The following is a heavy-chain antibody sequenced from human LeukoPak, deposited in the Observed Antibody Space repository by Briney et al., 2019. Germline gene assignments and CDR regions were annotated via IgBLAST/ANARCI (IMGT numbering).Heavy chain of an antibody. D-gene: IGHD3-22*01. CDR3: ARGYYYDSSGYFAY. Sequence: SVKVSCKASGGTFSSYAISWVRQAPGQGLEWMGGIIPIFGTANYAQKFQGRVTITTDESTSTAYMELSSLRSEDTAVYYCARGYYYDSSGYFAYCGQGTLVTVSS. V-gene: IGHV1-69*05. CDR2: IIPIFGTA. J-gene: IGHJ4*02. CDR1: GGTFSSYA.